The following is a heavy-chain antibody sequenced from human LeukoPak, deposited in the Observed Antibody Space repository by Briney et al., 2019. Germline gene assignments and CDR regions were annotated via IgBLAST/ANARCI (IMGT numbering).Heavy chain of an antibody. CDR3: AGRSARYFDS. J-gene: IGHJ4*02. CDR1: GDSIDSYY. D-gene: IGHD1-26*01. CDR2: VFYSGPT. V-gene: IGHV4-59*01. Sequence: LETLSLTCTVSGDSIDSYYWSWIRQPPGEGLQWIGYVFYSGPTNYHASLRSRVAISVDRSKNQFSLKLTSVSAADTAVYYCAGRSARYFDSWGQGTLVTVSS.